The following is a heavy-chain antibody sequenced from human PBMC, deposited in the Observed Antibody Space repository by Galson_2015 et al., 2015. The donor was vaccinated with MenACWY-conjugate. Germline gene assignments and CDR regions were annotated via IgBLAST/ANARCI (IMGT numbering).Heavy chain of an antibody. CDR2: IKCRTDGGTT. Sequence: SLRLSCATSGLTFSNVWMSWVRQAPGKGLEWVARIKCRTDGGTTDYATPAKGRFTILRDDSTNTLYLQMNSLKIEDTAMYFCTRERDVVGSRWWFYPWGQGTLVTVSS. CDR3: TRERDVVGSRWWFYP. D-gene: IGHD1-26*01. V-gene: IGHV3-15*01. CDR1: GLTFSNVW. J-gene: IGHJ5*02.